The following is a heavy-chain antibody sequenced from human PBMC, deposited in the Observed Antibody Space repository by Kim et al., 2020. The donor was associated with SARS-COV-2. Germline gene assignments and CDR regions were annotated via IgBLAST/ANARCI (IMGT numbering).Heavy chain of an antibody. Sequence: GGSLRLSCAASGFTFSSYGMHWVRQAPGKGLEWVAVISYDGSNKYYADSVKGRFTISRDNSKNTLYLQMNSLRAEDTAVYYCAKEKRGENDFWSAYYYYGMDVWGQGTTVTVSS. J-gene: IGHJ6*02. V-gene: IGHV3-30*18. CDR2: ISYDGSNK. CDR3: AKEKRGENDFWSAYYYYGMDV. CDR1: GFTFSSYG. D-gene: IGHD3-3*01.